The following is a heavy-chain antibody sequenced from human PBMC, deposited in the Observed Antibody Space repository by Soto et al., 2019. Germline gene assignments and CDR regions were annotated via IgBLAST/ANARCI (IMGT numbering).Heavy chain of an antibody. J-gene: IGHJ4*02. Sequence: PGGSLRLSCAASGFTFSSYAMHWVRQAPGKGLEWVAVISYDGSNKYYADSVKGRFTISRDNSKNTLYLQMNSLRAEDTAVYYCARDYYDSSGYQPLDYWGQGTLVTVSS. V-gene: IGHV3-30-3*01. CDR1: GFTFSSYA. D-gene: IGHD3-22*01. CDR3: ARDYYDSSGYQPLDY. CDR2: ISYDGSNK.